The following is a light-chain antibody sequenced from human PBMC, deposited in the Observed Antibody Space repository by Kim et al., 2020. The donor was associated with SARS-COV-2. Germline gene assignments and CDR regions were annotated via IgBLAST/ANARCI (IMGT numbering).Light chain of an antibody. J-gene: IGLJ2*01. V-gene: IGLV2-14*01. CDR3: SSYTSSSTVV. CDR2: EVS. CDR1: SGDVGGYTY. Sequence: GQSITNSSTGTSGDVGGYTYVSWYQQHPGKAHKLMIYEVSNRPAGVSNRFSGSKSGNTASLTISVLQAEDEADYYCSSYTSSSTVVFGGGTQLTVL.